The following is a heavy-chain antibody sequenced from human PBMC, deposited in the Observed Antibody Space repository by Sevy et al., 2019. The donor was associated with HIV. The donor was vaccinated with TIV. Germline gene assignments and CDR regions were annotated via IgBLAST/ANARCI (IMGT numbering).Heavy chain of an antibody. CDR1: GGSISSYY. CDR2: IYYSGST. Sequence: SETLSLTCTVSGGSISSYYWSWIRQPPGKGLEWIGYIYYSGSTNYNPSLKSRVTISVDTSKNQFSLKLSSVTAADTAAYYCARHLVAENSFDPWGQGTLVTVSS. CDR3: ARHLVAENSFDP. D-gene: IGHD2-8*02. J-gene: IGHJ5*02. V-gene: IGHV4-59*08.